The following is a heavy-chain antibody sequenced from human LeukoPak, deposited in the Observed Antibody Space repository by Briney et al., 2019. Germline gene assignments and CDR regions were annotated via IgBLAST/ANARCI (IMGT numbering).Heavy chain of an antibody. CDR1: GFTFSGYS. CDR2: ISSSSAYI. J-gene: IGHJ5*02. D-gene: IGHD6-13*01. CDR3: AAAAPGTDWLDP. Sequence: PGGSLRLSCAASGFTFSGYSMNWVRQAPGKGLEWVSSISSSSAYIYYADSVKGRFTISRDNAENSLYLQMNSLRAEDTAVYYCAAAAPGTDWLDPWGQGTLVTVSS. V-gene: IGHV3-21*01.